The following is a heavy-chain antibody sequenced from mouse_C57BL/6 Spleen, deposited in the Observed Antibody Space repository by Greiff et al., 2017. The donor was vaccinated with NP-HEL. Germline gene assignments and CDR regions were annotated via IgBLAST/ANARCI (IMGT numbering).Heavy chain of an antibody. CDR2: INPNNGGT. CDR3: ARGIYDGSDWYFDV. Sequence: VQLQQSGPELVKPGASVKISCKASGYTFTDYYMNWVKQSHGKSLEWIGDINPNNGGTSYNQKFKGKATLTVDKSSSTAYMELRSLTSEDSAVYYCARGIYDGSDWYFDVWGTGTTVTVSS. D-gene: IGHD2-3*01. CDR1: GYTFTDYY. V-gene: IGHV1-26*01. J-gene: IGHJ1*03.